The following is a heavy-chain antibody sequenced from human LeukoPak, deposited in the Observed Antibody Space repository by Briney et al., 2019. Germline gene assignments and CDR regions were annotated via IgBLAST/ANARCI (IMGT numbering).Heavy chain of an antibody. D-gene: IGHD6-19*01. CDR1: GYTFTSYY. J-gene: IGHJ5*02. CDR2: INPSGGST. CDR3: ARDGYVSSGWYSMGFDP. V-gene: IGHV1-46*01. Sequence: ASVKVSCKASGYTFTSYYMHWVRQAPGQGLEWMGIINPSGGSTSYAQKFQGRVTMNRDTSTSTVYIELSSLRSEDTAVYYCARDGYVSSGWYSMGFDPWGQGTLVTVSS.